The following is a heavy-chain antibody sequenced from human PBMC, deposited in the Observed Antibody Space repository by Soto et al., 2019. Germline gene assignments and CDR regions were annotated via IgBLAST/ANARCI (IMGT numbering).Heavy chain of an antibody. CDR2: ISGSGGST. Sequence: HGWSLRLSCAASGFTFSSYAMSWVRQAPGKGLEWVSSISGSGGSTYYADSVKGRFTISRDNSKNTLYLQMNSLRAEDTAVYYCAKAVKSIAAPPFDYWGQGTLVTVSS. CDR3: AKAVKSIAAPPFDY. V-gene: IGHV3-23*01. D-gene: IGHD6-6*01. CDR1: GFTFSSYA. J-gene: IGHJ4*02.